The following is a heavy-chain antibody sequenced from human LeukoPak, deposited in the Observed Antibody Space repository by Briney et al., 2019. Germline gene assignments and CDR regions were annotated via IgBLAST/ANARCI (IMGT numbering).Heavy chain of an antibody. D-gene: IGHD6-19*01. V-gene: IGHV3-43*02. CDR2: ISGDGGST. Sequence: GGSLRLSCAASGFTFDDYAMHWVRQAPGKGLEWVSLISGDGGSTYYADSVKGRFTVSRDNSKNSLYLQMNSLSTEDTALYYCAKGGSGWSYYFDFWGQGTLVTVSS. J-gene: IGHJ4*02. CDR1: GFTFDDYA. CDR3: AKGGSGWSYYFDF.